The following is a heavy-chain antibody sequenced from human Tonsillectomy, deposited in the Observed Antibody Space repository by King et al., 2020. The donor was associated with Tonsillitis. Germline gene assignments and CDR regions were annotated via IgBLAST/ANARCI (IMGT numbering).Heavy chain of an antibody. CDR1: GFTFSSYS. J-gene: IGHJ3*01. V-gene: IGHV3-48*01. Sequence: EVQLVESGGGLVQPGGSLRLSCAASGFTFSSYSVNWVRRAPGKGLEWISYIRGGGDTVYYLDSVKGRFTISRDNAKNSRYLQMNSLRAEDTAVYYCACGVIWGGFSDDACDLWGQGTVDTVSS. D-gene: IGHD3-3*01. CDR2: IRGGGDTV. CDR3: ACGVIWGGFSDDACDL.